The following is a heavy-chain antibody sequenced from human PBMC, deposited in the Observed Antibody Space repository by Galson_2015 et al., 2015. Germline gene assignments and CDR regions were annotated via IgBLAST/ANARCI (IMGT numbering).Heavy chain of an antibody. D-gene: IGHD3-16*01. Sequence: SLRLSCAASGFTFSIYTMNWVRQAPGKGLEWVSAIRGSGGDTYYADSVKGRFAISRDASKNTLFLQMNSLRADDTAIYYCAKDSGAGGEDYWGQGTLVTVSS. CDR3: AKDSGAGGEDY. J-gene: IGHJ4*02. V-gene: IGHV3-23*01. CDR1: GFTFSIYT. CDR2: IRGSGGDT.